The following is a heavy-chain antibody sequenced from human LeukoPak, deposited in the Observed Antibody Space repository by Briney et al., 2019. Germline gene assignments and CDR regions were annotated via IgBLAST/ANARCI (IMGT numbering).Heavy chain of an antibody. D-gene: IGHD2-15*01. V-gene: IGHV3-30-3*01. CDR2: MSYDGSAK. Sequence: PGGSLRLSCAASGFTFSSYAMHWVRQAPGKGLEWVALMSYDGSAKYYADSVKGRFTISRDTSQNALSLQVSSLRAEDTALYYCARAGYCIRGSCSHVFDYWGPGTLVTVSS. J-gene: IGHJ4*02. CDR3: ARAGYCIRGSCSHVFDY. CDR1: GFTFSSYA.